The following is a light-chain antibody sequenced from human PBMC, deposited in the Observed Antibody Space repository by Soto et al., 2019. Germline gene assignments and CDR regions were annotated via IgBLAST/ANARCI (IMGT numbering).Light chain of an antibody. J-gene: IGKJ5*01. V-gene: IGKV3-20*01. Sequence: EIVLAQSPATLSLSPCGKATLSVRASQSVGSFLAWYQQKPGQAPRLLIYDTSIRATGIPARFSGSGSGTDFTLTISRLESEDFAVYYCQQYGSSPSITFGQGTRLEIK. CDR1: QSVGSF. CDR3: QQYGSSPSIT. CDR2: DTS.